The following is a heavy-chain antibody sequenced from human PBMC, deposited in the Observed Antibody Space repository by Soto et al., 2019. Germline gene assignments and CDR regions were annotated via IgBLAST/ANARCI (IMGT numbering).Heavy chain of an antibody. Sequence: SQTLSLTCAISGDSVSSDSAAWNWIRQSPSRGLEWLGRTYYRSKWYNDYAVSVKSRITINPDTSRNLFSLQLNSVTPEDTAVNYFARMVGREADSWGQGTLLTVSS. CDR1: GDSVSSDSAA. CDR3: ARMVGREADS. V-gene: IGHV6-1*01. D-gene: IGHD2-15*01. CDR2: TYYRSKWYN. J-gene: IGHJ4*02.